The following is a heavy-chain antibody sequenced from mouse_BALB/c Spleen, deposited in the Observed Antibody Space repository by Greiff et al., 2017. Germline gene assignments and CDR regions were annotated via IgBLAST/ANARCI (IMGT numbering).Heavy chain of an antibody. Sequence: VQLKQSGPGLVQPSQSLSITCTVSGFSLTSYGVHWVRQSPGKGLEWLGVIWSGGSTDYNAAFISRLSISKDNSKSQVFFKMNSLQANDTAIYYCARSAYGSSSSWFAYWGQGTLVTVSA. J-gene: IGHJ3*01. D-gene: IGHD1-1*01. CDR2: IWSGGST. CDR1: GFSLTSYG. V-gene: IGHV2-2*02. CDR3: ARSAYGSSSSWFAY.